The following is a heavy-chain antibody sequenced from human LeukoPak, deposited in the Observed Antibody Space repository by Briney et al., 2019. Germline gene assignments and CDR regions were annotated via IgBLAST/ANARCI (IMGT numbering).Heavy chain of an antibody. D-gene: IGHD6-19*01. Sequence: GGSLRLSCAASGFTFSSYGMHWVRQAPGKGLEWVAFIRYDGSNKYYADSVKGRFTISRDNSKNSLYLQMNSLRAEDTAVYYCARDCRAVAGPYDGDAFDIWGQGTMVTVSS. CDR1: GFTFSSYG. V-gene: IGHV3-30*02. CDR2: IRYDGSNK. J-gene: IGHJ3*02. CDR3: ARDCRAVAGPYDGDAFDI.